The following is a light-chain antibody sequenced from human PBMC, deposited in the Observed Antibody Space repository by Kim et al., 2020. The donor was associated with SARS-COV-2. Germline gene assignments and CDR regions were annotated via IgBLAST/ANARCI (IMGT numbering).Light chain of an antibody. CDR1: QSITTW. V-gene: IGKV1-5*03. CDR2: EVS. Sequence: APGGDRVTITCRASQSITTWLAWYQQKPRKAPKLFIYEVSRVESGVPSRFSGEGSGTEFILTISSLQPDDFATYYCQQYNSFPLTFGGGTKVDIK. CDR3: QQYNSFPLT. J-gene: IGKJ4*01.